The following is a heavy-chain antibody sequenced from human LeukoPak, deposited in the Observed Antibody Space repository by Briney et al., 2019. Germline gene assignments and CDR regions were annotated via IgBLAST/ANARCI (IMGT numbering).Heavy chain of an antibody. V-gene: IGHV3-64*01. D-gene: IGHD6-19*01. Sequence: GGSLRLSCAASGFTFSSYAMHWVRQAPGKGLEYVSAISSNGGSTYYANSVKGRFTISGDNSKNTLYLQMGSLRAEDMAVYYCARGIAVAGCHWFDPWGQGTLVTVSS. J-gene: IGHJ5*02. CDR1: GFTFSSYA. CDR3: ARGIAVAGCHWFDP. CDR2: ISSNGGST.